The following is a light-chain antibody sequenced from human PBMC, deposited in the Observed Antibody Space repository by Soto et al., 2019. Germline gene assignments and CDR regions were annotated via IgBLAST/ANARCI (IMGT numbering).Light chain of an antibody. V-gene: IGKV1-39*01. J-gene: IGKJ5*01. Sequence: DIQMTQSPSSLSASVGDKVTITCQTSQNISKFLSWYQQRPGKAPNLLIYAASSLQSGVPSRFSGSGSGTDFTLTISSLQPEDFATYYCQQSYSTPRTFGQGTRLEIK. CDR1: QNISKF. CDR3: QQSYSTPRT. CDR2: AAS.